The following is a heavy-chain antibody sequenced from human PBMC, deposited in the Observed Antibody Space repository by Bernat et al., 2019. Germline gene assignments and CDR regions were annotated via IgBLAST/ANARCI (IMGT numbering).Heavy chain of an antibody. CDR3: ARHARQGVRRCWFDP. J-gene: IGHJ5*02. V-gene: IGHV5-10-1*03. CDR2: IDPSDSYT. Sequence: EVQLVQSGAEVKKPGESLRISCKGSGYSFTSYWISWVRQMPGKGLEWMGRIDPSDSYTNYSPSFQGHVTISADKSSSTAYLQWSSLKASDTAMYYCARHARQGVRRCWFDPWGQGTLVTVSS. D-gene: IGHD6-25*01. CDR1: GYSFTSYW.